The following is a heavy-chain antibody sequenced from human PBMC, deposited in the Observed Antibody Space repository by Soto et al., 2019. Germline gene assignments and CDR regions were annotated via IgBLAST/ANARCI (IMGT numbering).Heavy chain of an antibody. CDR1: GYTLTELS. CDR3: ATDVVSPSRSGVFDI. V-gene: IGHV1-24*01. J-gene: IGHJ3*02. Sequence: ASVKVSCKVSGYTLTELSMHWVRQAPGKGLEWMGGFDPEDGETIYAQKFQGRVTMTEDTSTDTAYMELSSLRSEDTAVYYCATDVVSPSRSGVFDIWGQGTLVTVSS. CDR2: FDPEDGET. D-gene: IGHD2-2*01.